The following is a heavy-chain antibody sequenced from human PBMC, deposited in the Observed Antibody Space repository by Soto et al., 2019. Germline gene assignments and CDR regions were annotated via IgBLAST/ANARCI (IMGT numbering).Heavy chain of an antibody. D-gene: IGHD6-13*01. CDR2: ISGSGGST. J-gene: IGHJ4*02. CDR3: AKSLRVDDEQQQGDY. Sequence: EVQLLESGGGLVQPGGSLRLSCAASGFTFRSYVMSWVRQAPGKGLQWVSGISGSGGSTYYADSVKGRFTISRDNSKNTLFLQMNTLRGEDTAIYYCAKSLRVDDEQQQGDYWGQGTLVTVSS. V-gene: IGHV3-23*01. CDR1: GFTFRSYV.